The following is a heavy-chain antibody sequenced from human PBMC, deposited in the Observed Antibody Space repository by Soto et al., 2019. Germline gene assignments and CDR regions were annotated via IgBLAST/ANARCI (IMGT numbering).Heavy chain of an antibody. J-gene: IGHJ4*02. CDR3: ARLTLLDPERGFDY. CDR1: GYTFTSYD. D-gene: IGHD2-15*01. V-gene: IGHV1-8*01. Sequence: GALVKVSCKASGYTFTSYDINWVRQATGQGLEWMGWMNPNSGNTGYAQKFQGRVTMTRNTSISTAYMELSSLRSEDAAVYYCARLTLLDPERGFDYWGQGTLVTVSS. CDR2: MNPNSGNT.